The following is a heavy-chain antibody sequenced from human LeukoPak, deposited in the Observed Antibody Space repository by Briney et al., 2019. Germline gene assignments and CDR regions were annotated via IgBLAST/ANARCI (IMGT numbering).Heavy chain of an antibody. CDR1: GFTVSSNY. D-gene: IGHD5-12*01. CDR2: IYSGGST. CDR3: ARGDIVATTHPDAFDI. Sequence: GGSLRLSCAASGFTVSSNYMSWVRQAPGKGLEWVSVIYSGGSTYYADSVKGRFTISRDNSKNTLYLQMNSLRAEDTAVYYCARGDIVATTHPDAFDIWGQGTMVTVSS. V-gene: IGHV3-53*01. J-gene: IGHJ3*02.